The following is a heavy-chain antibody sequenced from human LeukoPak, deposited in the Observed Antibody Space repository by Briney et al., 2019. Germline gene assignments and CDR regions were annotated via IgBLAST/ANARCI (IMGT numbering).Heavy chain of an antibody. J-gene: IGHJ4*02. CDR2: VTYDGNNQ. D-gene: IGHD6-19*01. CDR1: GFTFNNYA. CDR3: ARAPVRGAVAGVDY. V-gene: IGHV3-30-3*01. Sequence: GGSLRLSCAASGFTFNNYAIHWVRQAPGKGLEWVAVVTYDGNNQYYADSVKGRFTVSRGNSRNTVNLQMNSLRGEDTAVYYCARAPVRGAVAGVDYWGQGTLVTVSS.